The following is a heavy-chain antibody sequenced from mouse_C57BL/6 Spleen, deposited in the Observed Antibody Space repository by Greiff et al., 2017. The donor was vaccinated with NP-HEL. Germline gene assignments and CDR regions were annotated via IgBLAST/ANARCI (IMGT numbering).Heavy chain of an antibody. CDR1: GYTFTSYW. V-gene: IGHV1-50*01. Sequence: QVQLQQPGAELVKPGASVKLSCKASGYTFTSYWMQWVKQRPGQGLEWIGEIDPSDSYTNYNQKFKGKATLTVDTSSSTAYMQLSSLTSEDSAVYYCPRVYYGSSYWLAYWGQGTLVTVSA. CDR3: PRVYYGSSYWLAY. D-gene: IGHD1-1*01. CDR2: IDPSDSYT. J-gene: IGHJ3*01.